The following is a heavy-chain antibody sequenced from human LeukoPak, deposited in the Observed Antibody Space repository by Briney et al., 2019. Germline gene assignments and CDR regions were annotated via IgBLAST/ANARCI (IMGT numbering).Heavy chain of an antibody. Sequence: GGSLRLSCAASGFTFSSYVMHWVRQTPGKGLEWVASIRHDDDQKYYAGSVKGRFTISRDNSKNTVDVQMNSLRVEDTAVYYCVKDGSNWNFDYWGQGTLVTVSS. J-gene: IGHJ4*02. CDR2: IRHDDDQK. CDR3: VKDGSNWNFDY. D-gene: IGHD1-20*01. V-gene: IGHV3-30*02. CDR1: GFTFSSYV.